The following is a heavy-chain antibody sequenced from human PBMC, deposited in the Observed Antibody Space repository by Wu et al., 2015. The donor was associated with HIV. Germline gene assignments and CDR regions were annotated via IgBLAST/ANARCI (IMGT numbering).Heavy chain of an antibody. CDR1: GYTFTSYY. Sequence: QVQLVQSGAEVKKPGASVKVSCKASGYTFTSYYMHWVRQAPGQGLEWMGIINPSGGSTSYAQKFQGRVTMTRDTSTSTVYMELSSLRSEDTAVYYCARDPYYDILTSGYYYGMDVWGQGTTVTVSS. CDR2: INPSGGST. V-gene: IGHV1-46*01. D-gene: IGHD3-9*01. J-gene: IGHJ6*02. CDR3: ARDPYYDILTSGYYYGMDV.